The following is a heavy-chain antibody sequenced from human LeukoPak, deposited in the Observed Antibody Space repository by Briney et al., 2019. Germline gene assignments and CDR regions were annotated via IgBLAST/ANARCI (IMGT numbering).Heavy chain of an antibody. J-gene: IGHJ3*02. CDR3: ARGDQGIAARLGAFDI. Sequence: SETLSLTCTVSGGSISSSSYYWGRIRQPPGKGLEWFGSIYYSGSTFYNPSLKSRVTISVDTSKNQFSLKLNSVTAADTAVYYCARGDQGIAARLGAFDIWGQGTMVTVSS. D-gene: IGHD6-6*01. CDR2: IYYSGST. CDR1: GGSISSSSYY. V-gene: IGHV4-39*01.